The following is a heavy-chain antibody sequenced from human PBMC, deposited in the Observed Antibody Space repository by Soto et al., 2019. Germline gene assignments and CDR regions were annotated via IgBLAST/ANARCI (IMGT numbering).Heavy chain of an antibody. J-gene: IGHJ6*02. V-gene: IGHV3-13*01. CDR1: GFTFSSYD. CDR2: IGTAGDT. CDR3: AREGVGNYYYYGMDV. Sequence: GGSLRLSCAASGFTFSSYDMHWVRQATGKGLEWVSAIGTAGDTYYPGSVKGRFTISRENAKNSLYLQMNSLRAEDTAVYYCAREGVGNYYYYGMDVWGQGTTVTVSS.